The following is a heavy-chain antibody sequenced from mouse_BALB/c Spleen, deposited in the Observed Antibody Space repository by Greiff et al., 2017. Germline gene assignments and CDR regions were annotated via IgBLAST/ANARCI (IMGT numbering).Heavy chain of an antibody. CDR3: ARRGGNYEPGVFDY. CDR1: GYSITSDYA. J-gene: IGHJ2*01. V-gene: IGHV3-2*02. CDR2: ISYSGST. Sequence: EVKLVESGPGLVKPSQSLSLTCTVTGYSITSDYAWNWIRQFPGNKLEWMGYISYSGSTSYNPSLKSRISITRDTSKNQFFLQLNSVTTEDTATYYCARRGGNYEPGVFDYWGQGTTLTVSS. D-gene: IGHD2-1*01.